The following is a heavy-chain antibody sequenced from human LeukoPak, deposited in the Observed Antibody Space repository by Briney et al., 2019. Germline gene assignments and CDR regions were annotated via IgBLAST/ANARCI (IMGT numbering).Heavy chain of an antibody. CDR3: AKIGSELLWFGELPRYFDY. D-gene: IGHD3-10*01. CDR1: GFTFSSYA. J-gene: IGHJ4*02. V-gene: IGHV3-23*01. CDR2: ISGSGGST. Sequence: GGSLRLSCAASGFTFSSYAMSWVRQAPGKGLEWVSAISGSGGSTYYADSVKGRFTISRDNSKNTLYLQMNSLRAEDTAVYYCAKIGSELLWFGELPRYFDYWGQGTLVTVSS.